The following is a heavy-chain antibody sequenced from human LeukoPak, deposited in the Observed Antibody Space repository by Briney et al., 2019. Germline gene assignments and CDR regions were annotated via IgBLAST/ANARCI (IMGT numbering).Heavy chain of an antibody. CDR2: IYYSGST. J-gene: IGHJ3*02. CDR1: GGSISSYY. Sequence: SETLSLTCTVSGGSISSYYWSWIRQPPGKGLEWIGYIYYSGSTNYIPSLTSRVTISVDTSKNQFSLKLTSVTAADTAVYYCARYMHALGFDIWGQGTMVTVSS. V-gene: IGHV4-59*08. D-gene: IGHD2-8*01. CDR3: ARYMHALGFDI.